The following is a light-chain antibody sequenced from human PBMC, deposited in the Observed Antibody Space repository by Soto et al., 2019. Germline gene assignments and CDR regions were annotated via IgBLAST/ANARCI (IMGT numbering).Light chain of an antibody. CDR3: MQATQSHWT. V-gene: IGKV2-24*01. J-gene: IGKJ1*01. CDR1: QSLMHTDGITY. Sequence: IAMIQTPLSSPFTLVQAASITSRSAQSLMHTDGITYLSWYQQRPGQPPTLLIYKVSDRFSGVPDRFSGSGAGTDFTLTISRVEAEDVGVYYCMQATQSHWTFGQGTKV. CDR2: KVS.